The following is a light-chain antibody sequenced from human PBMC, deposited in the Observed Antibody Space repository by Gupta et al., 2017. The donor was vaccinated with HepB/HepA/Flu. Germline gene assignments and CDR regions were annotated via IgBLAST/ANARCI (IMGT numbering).Light chain of an antibody. V-gene: IGLV2-14*03. Sequence: QSALTQPASVSGSPGQSITISCTGTSSDVGGYNYVSWYQQHPGKAPKLMIYDVSNRPSGGANRFSGSKSGNTAALTISGLQAEDEADYYCSSYTSSSTVYVVFGGGTTLTVL. CDR2: DVS. J-gene: IGLJ2*01. CDR1: SSDVGGYNY. CDR3: SSYTSSSTVYVV.